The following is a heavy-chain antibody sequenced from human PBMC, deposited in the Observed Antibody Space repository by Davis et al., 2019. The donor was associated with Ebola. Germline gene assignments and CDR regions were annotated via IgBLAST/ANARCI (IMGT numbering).Heavy chain of an antibody. D-gene: IGHD6-13*01. J-gene: IGHJ6*02. CDR2: IYYSGST. V-gene: IGHV4-59*01. CDR3: ARDIAAAGSGGMDV. CDR1: GGSFSGYY. Sequence: PSETLSLTCAVYGGSFSGYYWSWIRQPPGKGLEWIGYIYYSGSTNYNPSLKSRVTISVDTSKNQFSLKLSSVTAADTAVYYCARDIAAAGSGGMDVWGQGTTVTVSS.